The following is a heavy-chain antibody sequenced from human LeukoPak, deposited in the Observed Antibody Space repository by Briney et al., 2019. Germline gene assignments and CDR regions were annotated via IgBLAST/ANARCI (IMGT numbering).Heavy chain of an antibody. V-gene: IGHV1-2*02. Sequence: ASVKVSCKASGYTFTGYYMHWMRQAPGQGLEWMGWINPNSGGTNYAQKFQGRVTMTRDTSISTAYMELSRLRSDDTAVYYCARDIDSSGWLVNDYWGQGTLVTVSS. CDR2: INPNSGGT. CDR3: ARDIDSSGWLVNDY. D-gene: IGHD6-19*01. CDR1: GYTFTGYY. J-gene: IGHJ4*02.